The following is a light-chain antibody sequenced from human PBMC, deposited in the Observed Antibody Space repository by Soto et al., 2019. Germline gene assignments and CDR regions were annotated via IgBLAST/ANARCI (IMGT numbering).Light chain of an antibody. CDR3: QQGYSSPRT. CDR2: ASS. V-gene: IGKV1-39*01. J-gene: IGKJ1*01. Sequence: DIQMTQSPSSLSASVGDRVTITCRASQSVSNYLNWYQQKPGKAPKVLIYASSNLQSGVPSRFSGSGSGTDFTLTISSLQPEDFATYYCQQGYSSPRTFGQGTKVEIK. CDR1: QSVSNY.